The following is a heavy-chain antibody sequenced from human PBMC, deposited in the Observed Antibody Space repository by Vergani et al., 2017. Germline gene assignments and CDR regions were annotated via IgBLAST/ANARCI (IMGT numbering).Heavy chain of an antibody. D-gene: IGHD2-15*01. Sequence: VQLVESGGGLVQPGRSPRLSCTASGFTFGDYAMSWFRQAPGKGLEWIGSIYYSGSTYYNPSLESRVTMSVDTSKSQFSLKLSSVTAADTAVYYCTRHWAVVAANNWFDPWGQGTLVTVSS. CDR2: IYYSGST. CDR3: TRHWAVVAANNWFDP. CDR1: GFTFGDYA. J-gene: IGHJ5*02. V-gene: IGHV4-59*04.